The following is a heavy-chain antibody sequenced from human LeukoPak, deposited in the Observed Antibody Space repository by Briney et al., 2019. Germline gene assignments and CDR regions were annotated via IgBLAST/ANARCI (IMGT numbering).Heavy chain of an antibody. CDR2: ISYDGSNK. V-gene: IGHV3-30-3*01. CDR3: AKDHTICSSTSCPRGNSDY. D-gene: IGHD2-2*01. CDR1: GFTFSTYA. Sequence: PGGSLRLSCAASGFTFSTYAMHWVRQAPGKGLEWVAVISYDGSNKYYADSVKGRFTISRDNSKNTLYLQMNSLRAEDTAVYYCAKDHTICSSTSCPRGNSDYWGQGTLVTVSS. J-gene: IGHJ4*02.